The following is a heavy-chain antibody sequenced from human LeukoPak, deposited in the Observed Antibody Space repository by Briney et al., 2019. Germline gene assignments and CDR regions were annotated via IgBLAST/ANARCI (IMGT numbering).Heavy chain of an antibody. V-gene: IGHV1-8*01. D-gene: IGHD2-15*01. Sequence: GASVKVSCKASGYTFTSYDINWVRQATGQGLEWMGWMNPNSGNTGYAQKLQGRVTMTRNTSISTAYMELSGLRSEDTAVYYCARGAPGSYCSGGSCPYFDYWGQGTLVTVSS. CDR2: MNPNSGNT. CDR1: GYTFTSYD. CDR3: ARGAPGSYCSGGSCPYFDY. J-gene: IGHJ4*02.